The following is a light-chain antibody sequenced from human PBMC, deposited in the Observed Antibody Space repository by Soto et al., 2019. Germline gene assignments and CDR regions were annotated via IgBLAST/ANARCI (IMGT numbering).Light chain of an antibody. Sequence: QSALTQPRSVSGSPGQSVTISCTGTGSDVGGYNYVSWYQQHPGKAPKLMINDVTKRPSGVPDRSSGSKSGNTASLTISGLQADDEADYYCCSYAGSYTLVFGGGTKLTVL. V-gene: IGLV2-11*01. CDR3: CSYAGSYTLV. CDR1: GSDVGGYNY. J-gene: IGLJ2*01. CDR2: DVT.